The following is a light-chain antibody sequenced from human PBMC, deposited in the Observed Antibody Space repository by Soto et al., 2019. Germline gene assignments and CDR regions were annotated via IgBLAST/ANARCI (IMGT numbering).Light chain of an antibody. J-gene: IGKJ5*01. CDR3: QQYKNWPL. CDR2: KAS. V-gene: IGKV1-5*03. CDR1: QSISSW. Sequence: DTTLTQSHSTLSAPRLDRXTIXTRASQSISSWLAWYQQKPGKAPKLLIYKASGLESGVPSRFSGSGSGTEFTLTISSLQSEDFAVYYCQQYKNWPLFGQGTRLENK.